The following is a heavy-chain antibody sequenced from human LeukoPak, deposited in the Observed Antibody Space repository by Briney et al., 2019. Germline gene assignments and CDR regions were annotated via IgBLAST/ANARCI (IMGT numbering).Heavy chain of an antibody. V-gene: IGHV3-23*01. CDR1: GFTFGNYA. D-gene: IGHD2-21*01. J-gene: IGHJ6*03. CDR2: ASTDGAP. Sequence: GGSLRLSCTVSGFTFGNYAMTWVRQGPGKGLESVSSASTDGAPYYANSVKGRFTISRDNSKSTLYLQMNSLRAEDTAVYYCAKLRHGGYYSYMDVWGKGTTVTVSS. CDR3: AKLRHGGYYSYMDV.